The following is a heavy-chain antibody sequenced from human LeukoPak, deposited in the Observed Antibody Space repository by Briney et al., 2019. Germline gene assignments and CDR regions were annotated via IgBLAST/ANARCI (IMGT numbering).Heavy chain of an antibody. CDR2: INDRGIAT. CDR3: ARVSVGRYYFDN. V-gene: IGHV3-23*01. J-gene: IGHJ4*02. D-gene: IGHD3-3*02. CDR1: GFTFSNYA. Sequence: GGSLRLSCAASGFTFSNYAMSWVRQAPGKGLEWVSTINDRGIATYYADSVKGRFTISRDSAKNTLYLQMNSLRAEDTAVYYCARVSVGRYYFDNWGQGTPVTVSS.